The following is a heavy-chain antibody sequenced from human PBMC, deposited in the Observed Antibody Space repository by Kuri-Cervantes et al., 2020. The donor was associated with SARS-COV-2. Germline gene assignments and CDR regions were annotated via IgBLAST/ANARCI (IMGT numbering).Heavy chain of an antibody. CDR1: GITFSSYG. V-gene: IGHV3-30*02. CDR3: ARGGWIAATDYFDY. Sequence: GESLKISCVASGITFSSYGMHWVRQAPGKGLEWVAFIRYDGSNKYYADSVKGRFTISRDNSKNTLYLQMNSLRAEDTAVYYCARGGWIAATDYFDYWGQGTLVTVSS. J-gene: IGHJ4*02. CDR2: IRYDGSNK. D-gene: IGHD6-13*01.